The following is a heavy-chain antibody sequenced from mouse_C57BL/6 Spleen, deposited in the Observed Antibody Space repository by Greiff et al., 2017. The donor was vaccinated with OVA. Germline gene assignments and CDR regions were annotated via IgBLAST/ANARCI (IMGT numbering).Heavy chain of an antibody. CDR3: ARVELGHYAMDY. Sequence: EVNVVESGGGLVKPGGSLKLSCAASGFTFSSYAMSWVRQTPEKRLEWVATISDGGSYTYYPDNLKGRFTISRDNAKNNLYLQVNHLKSEDTAMYYCARVELGHYAMDYWGQGTSVTVSS. D-gene: IGHD4-1*01. V-gene: IGHV5-4*03. CDR1: GFTFSSYA. CDR2: ISDGGSYT. J-gene: IGHJ4*01.